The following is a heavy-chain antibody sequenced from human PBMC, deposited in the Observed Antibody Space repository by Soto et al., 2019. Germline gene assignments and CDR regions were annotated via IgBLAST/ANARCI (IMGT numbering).Heavy chain of an antibody. J-gene: IGHJ6*02. D-gene: IGHD5-18*01. CDR2: IIPIFGTV. Sequence: QVQLVQSGAEVKKPGSSVKVSCKASGGTFSSYAISWVRQAPGQGLEWMGGIIPIFGTVNYAQKFQGRVTITADESTSTAYMELSSLRSEDTAVYYCARGGYSYNLPLYGMDVWGQGTTVTVSS. CDR3: ARGGYSYNLPLYGMDV. V-gene: IGHV1-69*01. CDR1: GGTFSSYA.